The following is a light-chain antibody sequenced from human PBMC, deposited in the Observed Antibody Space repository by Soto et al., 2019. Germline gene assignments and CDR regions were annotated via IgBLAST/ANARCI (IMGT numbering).Light chain of an antibody. CDR2: DAS. V-gene: IGKV1-5*01. Sequence: DIQMTQSPSSLSASVGDRVTITCRASQSISSYLNWYQQKPGQAPKLLISDASDLERGVSSRFSGSGSGTEFTLTISSLQPADSATYYCQQYDSYSWTFGQGTKVDIK. CDR1: QSISSY. J-gene: IGKJ1*01. CDR3: QQYDSYSWT.